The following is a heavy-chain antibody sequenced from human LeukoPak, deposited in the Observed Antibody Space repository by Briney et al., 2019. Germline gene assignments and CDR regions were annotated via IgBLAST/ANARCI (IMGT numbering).Heavy chain of an antibody. J-gene: IGHJ4*02. CDR2: ISGDGGNT. Sequence: GGSLRLSCAASGFTFSNYAMSWVRQAPGKGLEWVSAISGDGGNTYYADSVKGRFTISRDNSKNTLYLQMNSLRAEDTAVYYCARLTGDHHYWGQGTLVTVSS. CDR1: GFTFSNYA. CDR3: ARLTGDHHY. D-gene: IGHD7-27*01. V-gene: IGHV3-23*01.